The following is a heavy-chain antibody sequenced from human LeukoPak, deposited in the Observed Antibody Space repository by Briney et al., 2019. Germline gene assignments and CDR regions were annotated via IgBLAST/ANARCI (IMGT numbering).Heavy chain of an antibody. J-gene: IGHJ4*02. D-gene: IGHD6-6*01. V-gene: IGHV1-69*04. Sequence: SVKVSCKASGYIITNHGFSWVRQAPGQGLEWMGRIIPVLGILNYAQKFQGRVTITADKSTSTAYMELSSLRSEDTAVYYCAVSRGYSSSYFDYWGQGTLVTVSS. CDR1: GYIITNHG. CDR2: IIPVLGIL. CDR3: AVSRGYSSSYFDY.